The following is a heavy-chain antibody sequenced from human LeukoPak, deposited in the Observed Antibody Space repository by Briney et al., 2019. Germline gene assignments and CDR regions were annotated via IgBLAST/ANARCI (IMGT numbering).Heavy chain of an antibody. J-gene: IGHJ6*03. V-gene: IGHV4-4*07. CDR1: GGSISSYY. D-gene: IGHD2-2*02. CDR3: ARVKGVVPAAINYYYYMDV. Sequence: PSETLSLTCTVSGGSISSYYWSWIRQSAGQGLEWIGRISPSGDTNYNPSLKSRVAMSVDTSKNRFSLTLMSLTAADTAVYYCARVKGVVPAAINYYYYMDVWGKGTTVTVSS. CDR2: ISPSGDT.